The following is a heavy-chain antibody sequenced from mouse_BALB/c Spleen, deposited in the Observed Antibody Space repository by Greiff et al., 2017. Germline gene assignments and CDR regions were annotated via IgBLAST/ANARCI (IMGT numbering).Heavy chain of an antibody. CDR2: ISSGGSYT. CDR1: GFTFSSYT. V-gene: IGHV5-6-4*01. Sequence: DVKLVESGGGLVKPGGSLKLSCAASGFTFSSYTMSWVRQTPEKRLEWVATISSGGSYTYYPDSVKGRFTISRDNAKNTLYLQMSSLKSEDTAMYYCTRDGYDGGYYAMDYWGQGTSVTVSS. J-gene: IGHJ4*01. D-gene: IGHD2-2*01. CDR3: TRDGYDGGYYAMDY.